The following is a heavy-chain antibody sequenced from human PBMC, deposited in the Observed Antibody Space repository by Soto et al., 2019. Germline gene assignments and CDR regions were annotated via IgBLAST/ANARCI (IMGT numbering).Heavy chain of an antibody. CDR1: GAPISTGNW. J-gene: IGHJ5*01. CDR3: ARHSSYYYDSSAYYDS. D-gene: IGHD3-22*01. CDR2: IYHGGNT. V-gene: IGHV4-4*02. Sequence: QVHLQESGPRLVQSSGTLSLTCGVSGAPISTGNWWTWVRQSPGKGLEWIGEIYHGGNTNYRPSLQSRVTISVDKSKNQFALRLTSVTAADTAVYYCARHSSYYYDSSAYYDSWGQGILVTVSS.